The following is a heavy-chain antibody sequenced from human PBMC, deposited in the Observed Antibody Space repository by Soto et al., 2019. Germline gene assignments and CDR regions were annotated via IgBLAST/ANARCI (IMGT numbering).Heavy chain of an antibody. J-gene: IGHJ6*02. Sequence: GVSVKVSCKASGYTFTSYGISWVRQAPGQGLEWMGWISAYNGNTNYAQKLQGRVTMTTDTSTSTAYMELRSLRSDDTAVYYCARENITIFGVVINPTYDYYGMDVWGQGTTVTVSS. D-gene: IGHD3-3*01. V-gene: IGHV1-18*04. CDR2: ISAYNGNT. CDR1: GYTFTSYG. CDR3: ARENITIFGVVINPTYDYYGMDV.